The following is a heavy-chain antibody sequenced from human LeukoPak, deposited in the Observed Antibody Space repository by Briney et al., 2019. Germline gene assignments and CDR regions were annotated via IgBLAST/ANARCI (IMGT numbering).Heavy chain of an antibody. CDR2: ISSSSSYI. J-gene: IGHJ4*02. CDR3: ARDGERIVGATTDY. D-gene: IGHD1-26*01. Sequence: GGSLRLSCAASGFTFSSYSMSWVRQAPGKGLEWVSSISSSSSYIYYADSVKGRFTISRDNAKNSLYLQMNSLRAEDTAVYYCARDGERIVGATTDYWGQGTLVTVSS. CDR1: GFTFSSYS. V-gene: IGHV3-21*01.